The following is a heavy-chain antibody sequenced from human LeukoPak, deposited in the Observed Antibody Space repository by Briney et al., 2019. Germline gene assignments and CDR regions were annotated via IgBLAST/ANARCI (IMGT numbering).Heavy chain of an antibody. Sequence: PGRSLRLSCAASGFTFADYAMHWVRQAPGKGLERVSLISGDGRSTYFADSVKGRFTISRDNSKNSLYLQMNSLRTEDTALYYCAKVYRYYDSSCQHWGQGTLVTVSS. J-gene: IGHJ1*01. CDR3: AKVYRYYDSSCQH. CDR1: GFTFADYA. V-gene: IGHV3-43*02. D-gene: IGHD3-22*01. CDR2: ISGDGRST.